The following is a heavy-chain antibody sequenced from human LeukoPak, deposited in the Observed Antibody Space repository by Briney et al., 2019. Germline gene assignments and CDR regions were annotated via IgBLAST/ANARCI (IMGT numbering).Heavy chain of an antibody. CDR3: ARQYTSSWPPDSFDI. Sequence: GESLKISCKGSGNSFTSYWIGWVRQMPGKGLEWMGIIYPGDSDTRYSPSFQGQVTISADKSISTTYLQWSSLKASDTAMYYCARQYTSSWPPDSFDIWGQGTMVTVSP. J-gene: IGHJ3*02. CDR1: GNSFTSYW. D-gene: IGHD6-13*01. CDR2: IYPGDSDT. V-gene: IGHV5-51*01.